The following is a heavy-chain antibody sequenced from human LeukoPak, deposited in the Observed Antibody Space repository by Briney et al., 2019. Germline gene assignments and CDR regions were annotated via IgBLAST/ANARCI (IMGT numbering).Heavy chain of an antibody. CDR2: IIPIFGTA. Sequence: SVKVSCKASGGTFSSYAISWVRQTPGQGLEWMGGIIPIFGTANYAQKFQGRVTITADESTSTAYMELSSLRSEDTAVYYCAGGAPGVYYYYGMDVWGQGTTVTVSS. CDR3: AGGAPGVYYYYGMDV. CDR1: GGTFSSYA. D-gene: IGHD1-26*01. J-gene: IGHJ6*02. V-gene: IGHV1-69*13.